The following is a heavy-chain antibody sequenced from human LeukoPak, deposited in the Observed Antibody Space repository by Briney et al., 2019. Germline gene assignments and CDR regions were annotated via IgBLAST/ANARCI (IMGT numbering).Heavy chain of an antibody. CDR2: IYYSGST. Sequence: PSETLSLTCTVSGGSISSYYWSWIRQPPGKGLEWIGYIYYSGSTNYNPPLKSRVTISVDTSKNQFSLKLSSVTAADTAVYYCASFTLGGTFGSFDYWGQGTLVTVSS. V-gene: IGHV4-59*01. CDR1: GGSISSYY. J-gene: IGHJ4*02. D-gene: IGHD3-10*01. CDR3: ASFTLGGTFGSFDY.